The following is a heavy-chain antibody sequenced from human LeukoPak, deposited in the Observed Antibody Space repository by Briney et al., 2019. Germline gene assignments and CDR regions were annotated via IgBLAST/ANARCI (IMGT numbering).Heavy chain of an antibody. V-gene: IGHV4-4*02. J-gene: IGHJ4*02. CDR1: GGSISSSNW. CDR2: IYYSGST. Sequence: PSETLSLTCAVSGGSISSSNWWSWVRQPPGKGLEWIGEIYYSGSTNYNPSLKGRVTISVDKSKNQFSLKLSSVTAADTAVYYCARYYYDSSGLDYWGQGTLVTV. CDR3: ARYYYDSSGLDY. D-gene: IGHD3-22*01.